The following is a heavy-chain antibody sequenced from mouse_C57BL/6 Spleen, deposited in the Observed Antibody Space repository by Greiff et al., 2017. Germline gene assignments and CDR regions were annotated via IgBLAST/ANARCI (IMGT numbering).Heavy chain of an antibody. CDR3: ARAAQASPYYFDY. CDR2: IYPGSGST. V-gene: IGHV1-55*01. CDR1: GYTFTSYW. Sequence: QVQLQQPGAELVKPGASVKMSCKASGYTFTSYWITWVKQRPGQGLEWIGDIYPGSGSTNYNETVKSKATLTVDTSSSTAYMQLSSLTSEDSAVYYCARAAQASPYYFDYWGQGTTLTVSS. J-gene: IGHJ2*01. D-gene: IGHD3-2*02.